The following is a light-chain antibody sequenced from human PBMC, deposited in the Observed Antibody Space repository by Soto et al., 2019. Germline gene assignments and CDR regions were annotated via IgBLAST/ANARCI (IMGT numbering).Light chain of an antibody. V-gene: IGKV3-20*01. CDR3: QQYGSSPLFT. CDR2: DVS. CDR1: QSVSTN. J-gene: IGKJ3*01. Sequence: ETVVTQSPATLSGSPGERATLSCRASQSVSTNLAWYQQKPGQAPRLLIYDVSDRATGVPARFSGSGSGTDFTLTISRLEPEDFAVYYCQQYGSSPLFTFGPGTKVDIK.